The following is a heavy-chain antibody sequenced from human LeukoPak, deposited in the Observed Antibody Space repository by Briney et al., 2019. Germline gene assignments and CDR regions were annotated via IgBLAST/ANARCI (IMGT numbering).Heavy chain of an antibody. J-gene: IGHJ3*02. CDR3: ARGIVVVNSDAFDI. V-gene: IGHV4-34*01. CDR2: INHSGST. Sequence: SETLSLTCAVYGGSFSGYYWSWIRQPPGKGLEWIGEINHSGSTNYNPSLKSRVTISVDRSKNQFSLKLSSVTAADTAVYYCARGIVVVNSDAFDIWGQGTMVTVSS. D-gene: IGHD3-22*01. CDR1: GGSFSGYY.